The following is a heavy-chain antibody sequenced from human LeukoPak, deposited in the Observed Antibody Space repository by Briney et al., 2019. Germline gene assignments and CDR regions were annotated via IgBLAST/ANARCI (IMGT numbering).Heavy chain of an antibody. CDR3: ARGSSVVALD. CDR2: ITSEGSST. CDR1: GFTFSSYW. J-gene: IGHJ4*02. V-gene: IGHV3-74*01. Sequence: GGSLRLSCAASGFTFSSYWMHWVRQVPGKGLVWVSRITSEGSSTSYADSVKGRFTVSRDNAKNTLYLQMNSLRAEDTAVYYCARGSSVVALDWGQGTLVTVSS. D-gene: IGHD2-15*01.